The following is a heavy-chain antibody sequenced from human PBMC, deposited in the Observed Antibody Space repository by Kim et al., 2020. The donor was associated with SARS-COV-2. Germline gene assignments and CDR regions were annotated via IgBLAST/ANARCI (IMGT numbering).Heavy chain of an antibody. CDR3: ANLGSSGYYFGLGNEYYFDY. V-gene: IGHV3-23*01. Sequence: RFTISRDTSKNPMYLQMNSLRAEDTAVYYCANLGSSGYYFGLGNEYYFDYWGQGTLVTVSS. J-gene: IGHJ4*02. D-gene: IGHD3-22*01.